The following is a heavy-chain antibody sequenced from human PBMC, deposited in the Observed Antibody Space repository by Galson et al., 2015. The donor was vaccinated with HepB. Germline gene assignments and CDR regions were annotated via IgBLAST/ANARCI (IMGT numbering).Heavy chain of an antibody. Sequence: SVKVSCKASGYTFTSYDINWVRQATGQGLEWMGWMNPNSGNTGYAQKFQGRVTMTRNTSISTAYMELSSLRSEDTAVYYCARGGVPAAAIALDYWGQGTLVTVSS. CDR3: ARGGVPAAAIALDY. CDR2: MNPNSGNT. CDR1: GYTFTSYD. D-gene: IGHD2-2*01. J-gene: IGHJ4*02. V-gene: IGHV1-8*01.